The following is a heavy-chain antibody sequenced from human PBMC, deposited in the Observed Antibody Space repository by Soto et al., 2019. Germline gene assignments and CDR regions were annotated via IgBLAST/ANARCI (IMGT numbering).Heavy chain of an antibody. V-gene: IGHV3-74*01. CDR3: ARIIRLRFLEWLLGNYYYYGMDV. CDR2: INSDGSST. Sequence: PGGSLRLSCAASGFTFSSYAMSWVRQAPGKGLVWVSRINSDGSSTSYADSVKGRFTISRDNAKNTLYLQMNSLRAEDTAVYYCARIIRLRFLEWLLGNYYYYGMDVWGQGTTVTVSS. J-gene: IGHJ6*02. D-gene: IGHD3-3*01. CDR1: GFTFSSYA.